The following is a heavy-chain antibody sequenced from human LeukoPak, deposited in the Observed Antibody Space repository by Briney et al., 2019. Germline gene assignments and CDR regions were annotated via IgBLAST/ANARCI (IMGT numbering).Heavy chain of an antibody. V-gene: IGHV3-48*03. CDR3: AKRFYGSGSFYGD. CDR1: GFTFSSYE. CDR2: ISSSGSTI. Sequence: GGSLRLSCAASGFTFSSYEMNWVRQAPGKGLEWVSYISSSGSTIYYADSVKGRFTISGDNAKNSLYLQMNSLRAEDTALYYCAKRFYGSGSFYGDWGRRTLVTVSS. D-gene: IGHD3-10*01. J-gene: IGHJ4*02.